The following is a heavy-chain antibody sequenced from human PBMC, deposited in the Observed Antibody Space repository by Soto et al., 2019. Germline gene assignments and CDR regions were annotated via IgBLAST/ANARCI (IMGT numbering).Heavy chain of an antibody. CDR3: ATEPIYYNDGSGYYPLGH. J-gene: IGHJ4*02. CDR1: GYSFATYG. D-gene: IGHD3-22*01. Sequence: ASVKVSCKASGYSFATYGFSWVRQAPGQGLECVGWISAHNGDTQYSQKFQGRVTLTTDTSTNTGYMELRSLTSDDTAVYFCATEPIYYNDGSGYYPLGHWGQGTLVTVS. V-gene: IGHV1-18*04. CDR2: ISAHNGDT.